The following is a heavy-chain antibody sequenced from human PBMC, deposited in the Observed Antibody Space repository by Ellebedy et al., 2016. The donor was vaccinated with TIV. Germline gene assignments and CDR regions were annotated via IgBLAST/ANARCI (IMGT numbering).Heavy chain of an antibody. CDR2: IYYSRNT. V-gene: IGHV4-30-4*01. CDR3: ARGGDGYIHY. J-gene: IGHJ4*02. D-gene: IGHD5-24*01. CDR1: GGSISSGDYY. Sequence: MPSETLSLTCTVPGGSISSGDYYWSWIRQPPGKGLEWIGYIYYSRNTYHNPSLKSRVTISVETSKNQFSLKLSSVTAADTAVYYCARGGDGYIHYWGQGTLVTVSS.